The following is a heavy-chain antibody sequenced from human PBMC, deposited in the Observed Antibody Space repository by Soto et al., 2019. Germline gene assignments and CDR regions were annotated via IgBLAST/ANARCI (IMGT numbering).Heavy chain of an antibody. CDR2: IIPVIGTP. V-gene: IGHV1-69*13. D-gene: IGHD3-10*01. Sequence: SVKVSCKASGDTLSSYAISWVRQAPGQGLQWMGGIIPVIGTPNYAQRFQGRVTITADESTSTAYMELSSLRSEDTAVYYCARGPIVRRVALYGMDVWGQGTTVTVSS. CDR3: ARGPIVRRVALYGMDV. CDR1: GDTLSSYA. J-gene: IGHJ6*02.